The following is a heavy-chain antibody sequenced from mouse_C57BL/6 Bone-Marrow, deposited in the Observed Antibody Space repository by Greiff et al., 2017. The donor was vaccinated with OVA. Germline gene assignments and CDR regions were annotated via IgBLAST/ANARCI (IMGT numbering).Heavy chain of an antibody. D-gene: IGHD2-12*01. J-gene: IGHJ3*01. CDR2: IRLKSDNYAT. CDR1: GFTFSNYW. V-gene: IGHV6-3*01. Sequence: EVKLEESGGGLVQPGGSMKLSCVASGFTFSNYWMNWVRQSPEKGLEWVAQIRLKSDNYATHYAESVKGRFTISRDDSKSRVYLQMNNLRAEDTGIYYCSYDVGFAYWGQGTLVTVSA. CDR3: SYDVGFAY.